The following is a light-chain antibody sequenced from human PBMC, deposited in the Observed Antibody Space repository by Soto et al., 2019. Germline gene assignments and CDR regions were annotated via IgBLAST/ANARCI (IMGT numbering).Light chain of an antibody. CDR1: SGHSSYA. CDR3: QTWGTGGVV. J-gene: IGLJ2*01. CDR2: LNSDGSH. V-gene: IGLV4-69*01. Sequence: QPVLTQSPSASASLGASVKLTCTLSSGHSSYAIAWHQQQPKKGPRYLMKLNSDGSHSKGDGIPDRFSGSSSGAERYLTISSLQSEDEADYYCQTWGTGGVVFGGGTKLTVL.